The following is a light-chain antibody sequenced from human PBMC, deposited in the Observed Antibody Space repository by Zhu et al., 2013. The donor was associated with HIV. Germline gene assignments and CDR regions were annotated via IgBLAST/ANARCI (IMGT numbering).Light chain of an antibody. V-gene: IGKV3-20*01. CDR2: GAS. CDR1: QSVASN. Sequence: EIVLTQSPVTLSVSPGERVILSCRASQSVASNLAWYQQRPGQAPRLLIYGASSRASGIPDRFSGSGSGTDFTLSISRLESEDFAVYYCQQYGSSPLTFGGGTTVESK. CDR3: QQYGSSPLT. J-gene: IGKJ4*01.